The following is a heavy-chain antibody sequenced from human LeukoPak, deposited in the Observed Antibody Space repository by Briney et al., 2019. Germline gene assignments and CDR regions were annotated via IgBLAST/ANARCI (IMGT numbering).Heavy chain of an antibody. CDR1: GGTFSSYA. V-gene: IGHV1-69*13. CDR2: IIPIFGTA. CDR3: ARGPEDIVVVVAATGTPYYGMDV. Sequence: ASVKVSCKASGGTFSSYAISWVRQAPGQGLEWMGGIIPIFGTANYAQKFQGRVTITADESTSTAYMELSSLRSEDTAVYYCARGPEDIVVVVAATGTPYYGMDVWGQGTTVTVSS. J-gene: IGHJ6*02. D-gene: IGHD2-15*01.